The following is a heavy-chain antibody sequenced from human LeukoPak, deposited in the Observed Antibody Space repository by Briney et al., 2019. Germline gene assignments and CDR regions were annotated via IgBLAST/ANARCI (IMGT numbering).Heavy chain of an antibody. CDR1: GYSISSGYY. CDR3: ARMEQWLTHYFDY. CDR2: IYHSGST. J-gene: IGHJ4*02. V-gene: IGHV4-38-2*02. Sequence: SETLSLTCTVSGYSISSGYYWGWIRQPPGKGLEWIGSIYHSGSTYYNPSLKSRVTISVDTSKNQFSLKLSSVTAADTAVYYCARMEQWLTHYFDYWGQGTLVTVSS. D-gene: IGHD6-19*01.